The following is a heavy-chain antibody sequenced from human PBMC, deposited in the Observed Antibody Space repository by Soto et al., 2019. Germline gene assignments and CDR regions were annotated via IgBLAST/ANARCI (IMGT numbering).Heavy chain of an antibody. J-gene: IGHJ6*02. CDR3: AKDAITRVWGVISYYGMGV. CDR2: ISWNSGSI. D-gene: IGHD3-10*01. CDR1: GFTFDDYA. Sequence: EVQLVESGGGLVQPGRSLRLSCAASGFTFDDYAMHWVRQAPGKGLEWVSGISWNSGSIGYADSVKGRFTISRDNAKNSLYVQMSGSLAEDTASYSCAKDAITRVWGVISYYGMGVRGQGTTVTVSS. V-gene: IGHV3-9*01.